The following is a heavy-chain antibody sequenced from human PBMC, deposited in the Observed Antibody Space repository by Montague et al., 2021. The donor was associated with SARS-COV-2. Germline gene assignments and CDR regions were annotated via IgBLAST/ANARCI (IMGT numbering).Heavy chain of an antibody. V-gene: IGHV4-34*01. CDR3: ARAIVDVTMMVVVMTGVEHYFDF. J-gene: IGHJ4*02. D-gene: IGHD3-22*01. Sequence: SETLSLTCAVYGGSFSGYYWSWIRQPPGKGLEWIGDINLSGSTNYNPSLKSRVSISVDTSKNQFSLKLSSVTAADTAVYYCARAIVDVTMMVVVMTGVEHYFDFWGQGTLVTVSS. CDR2: INLSGST. CDR1: GGSFSGYY.